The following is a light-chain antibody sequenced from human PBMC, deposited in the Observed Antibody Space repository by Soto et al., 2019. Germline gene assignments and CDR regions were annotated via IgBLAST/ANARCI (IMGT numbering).Light chain of an antibody. CDR2: KTS. J-gene: IGKJ1*01. Sequence: DVQMTQSPSTLSASIGDRVTITCRASQRIDPWLAWFQQTPAKAPKVLIYKTSTLQSVVPSTFSASGSGTEFTLTISSLQPDDFATYYCQQYAADSPWTFGQGTKVDI. CDR3: QQYAADSPWT. CDR1: QRIDPW. V-gene: IGKV1-5*03.